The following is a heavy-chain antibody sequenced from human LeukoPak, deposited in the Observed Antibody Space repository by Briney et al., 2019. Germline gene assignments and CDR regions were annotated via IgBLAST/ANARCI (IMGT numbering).Heavy chain of an antibody. Sequence: PSETLSLTCAVYGGSFSGYYWSWIRQPPGKGLEWIGEINHSGSTNYNPSLKSRVTISVDTSENQFSLKLSSVTAADTAVYYCARVRKAAAGRGGFDYWGQGTLVTVSS. CDR1: GGSFSGYY. CDR3: ARVRKAAAGRGGFDY. J-gene: IGHJ4*02. V-gene: IGHV4-34*01. D-gene: IGHD6-13*01. CDR2: INHSGST.